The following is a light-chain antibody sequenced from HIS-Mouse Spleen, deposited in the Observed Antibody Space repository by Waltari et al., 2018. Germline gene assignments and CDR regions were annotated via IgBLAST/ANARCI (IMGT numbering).Light chain of an antibody. CDR2: RNN. J-gene: IGLJ2*01. CDR1: SSNIGSNY. CDR3: AAWDDSLSGPV. V-gene: IGLV1-47*01. Sequence: QSVLTQPPSASGTPGQRVTISCSGSSSNIGSNYVYWYQQLPGTAPKLLIYRNNQRPSGVPDRCSGSKSGTSASLAIIGLRSEDEADYYCAAWDDSLSGPVFGGGTKLTVL.